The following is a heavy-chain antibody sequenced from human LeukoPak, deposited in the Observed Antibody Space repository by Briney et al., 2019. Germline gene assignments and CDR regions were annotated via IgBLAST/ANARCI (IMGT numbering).Heavy chain of an antibody. CDR2: ISYDGSNE. J-gene: IGHJ5*02. Sequence: HPGGSLRLSCAASGFTFSNYGMHWLRQAPGKGLEWGAVISYDGSNEYYADSVKGRFTISRDNRKNTLYLQMNSLRAEDAAVYYCAKGGQQVVRWWFDPWGQGTLVTVSS. CDR1: GFTFSNYG. CDR3: AKGGQQVVRWWFDP. D-gene: IGHD6-13*01. V-gene: IGHV3-30*18.